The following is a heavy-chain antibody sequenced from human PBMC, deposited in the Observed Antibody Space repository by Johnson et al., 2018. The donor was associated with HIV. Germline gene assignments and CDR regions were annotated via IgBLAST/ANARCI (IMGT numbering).Heavy chain of an antibody. Sequence: VQLVESGGGMVQPGRSLRLSCAASGFTVSSNYMSWVRQAPGKGLEWVSGINWNGGSTGYADSVKGRFTISRDNSKNTLYLQMNSLRAEDTAVYYCAKDAIATAADDAFDIWGQGTMVTVSS. CDR2: INWNGGST. V-gene: IGHV3-66*02. CDR3: AKDAIATAADDAFDI. CDR1: GFTVSSNY. D-gene: IGHD6-13*01. J-gene: IGHJ3*02.